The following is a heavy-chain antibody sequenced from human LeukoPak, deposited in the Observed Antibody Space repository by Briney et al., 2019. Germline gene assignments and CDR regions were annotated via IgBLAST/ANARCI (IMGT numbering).Heavy chain of an antibody. V-gene: IGHV3-48*03. J-gene: IGHJ4*02. Sequence: GGSLRLSCAASGFTISSFEMKRDRQAPGKELVWVTYISSGGSTIYYADYVKGRFTISRDNAKNSLYLQMNSLRAEDTAVYYCARGVGFRGYVDYWGQGTLVTVSS. CDR3: ARGVGFRGYVDY. D-gene: IGHD5-12*01. CDR2: ISSGGSTI. CDR1: GFTISSFE.